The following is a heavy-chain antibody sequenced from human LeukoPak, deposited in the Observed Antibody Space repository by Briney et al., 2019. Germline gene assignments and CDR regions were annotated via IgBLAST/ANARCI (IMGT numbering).Heavy chain of an antibody. V-gene: IGHV4-30-2*01. CDR1: GGSISSGGYS. Sequence: PSQTLSLTCAVSGGSISSGGYSWSWIRQPPGKGLEWIGYINHSGSTYYNPSLKSRVTISVDRSKNQFSLKLSSVTAADTAVYYCARTDSSGYYLFDYWGQGTLVTVSS. CDR3: ARTDSSGYYLFDY. D-gene: IGHD3-22*01. J-gene: IGHJ4*02. CDR2: INHSGST.